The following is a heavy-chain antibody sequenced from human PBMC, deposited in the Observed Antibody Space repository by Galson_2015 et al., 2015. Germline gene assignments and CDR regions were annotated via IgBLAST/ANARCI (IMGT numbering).Heavy chain of an antibody. CDR2: ISGSGSTI. CDR3: ARDYQRSSWQQDFQP. J-gene: IGHJ1*01. D-gene: IGHD6-13*01. V-gene: IGHV3-48*03. Sequence: SLRLSCAASGFTFSSYEMNWVRQAPGKGLEWVSYISGSGSTIYYADSVKGRFTISRDNAKNSLYLQMNSLRAEDTAVYYCARDYQRSSWQQDFQPWGQGILVTVSS. CDR1: GFTFSSYE.